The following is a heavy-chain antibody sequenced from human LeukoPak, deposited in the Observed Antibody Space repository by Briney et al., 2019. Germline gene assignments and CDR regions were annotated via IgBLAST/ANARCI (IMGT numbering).Heavy chain of an antibody. CDR2: ISSSGSTI. D-gene: IGHD4-17*01. J-gene: IGHJ6*03. Sequence: PGGSLRLSCAASGFTFSSYSMNWVRQAPGKGLEWVSYISSSGSTIYYADSVRGRFTISRDNAKNSLYLQMNSLRAEDTAVYYCARYGRYPYYYYYMDVWGKGTTVTVSS. CDR1: GFTFSSYS. CDR3: ARYGRYPYYYYYMDV. V-gene: IGHV3-48*04.